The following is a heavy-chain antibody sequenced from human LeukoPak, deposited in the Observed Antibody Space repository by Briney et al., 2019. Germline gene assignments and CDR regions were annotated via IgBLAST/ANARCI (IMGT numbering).Heavy chain of an antibody. V-gene: IGHV3-30*18. CDR1: GFTFSSYG. CDR2: ISYDGSNK. D-gene: IGHD1-26*01. Sequence: GGSLRLSCAASGFTFSSYGMHWVRQAPGKGLEWVAVISYDGSNKYYADSVKGRFTISRDNSKNTLYLQMNSLRAEDTAVYYCAKDASGSQTGMDVWGQGTTVTVSS. CDR3: AKDASGSQTGMDV. J-gene: IGHJ6*02.